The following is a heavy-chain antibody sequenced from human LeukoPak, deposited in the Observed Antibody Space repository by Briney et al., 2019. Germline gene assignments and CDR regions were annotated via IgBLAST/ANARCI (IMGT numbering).Heavy chain of an antibody. J-gene: IGHJ5*02. Sequence: GSLRLSCAASGFTFSSYGMHWVRQAPGKGLEWVAIISYDGSNKYYADSVKGRFTISRDNSKNTLYLQMNSLRAEDTAVYYCAKDRDLGFSPWGQGTLVTVSS. V-gene: IGHV3-30*18. D-gene: IGHD3-16*01. CDR1: GFTFSSYG. CDR3: AKDRDLGFSP. CDR2: ISYDGSNK.